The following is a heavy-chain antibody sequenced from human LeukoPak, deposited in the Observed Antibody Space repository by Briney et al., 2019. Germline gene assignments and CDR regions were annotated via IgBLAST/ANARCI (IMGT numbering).Heavy chain of an antibody. J-gene: IGHJ4*02. Sequence: QTGGSLRLSCAASGFTFSSYGMNWVRQAPGKGLEWLSYISSSGSTIYFADSVKGRFTISRDNAKNSLYLQMDSLRAEDTAVYYCARKTYYYGSGSSYPFDYWGQGTLVTVSS. D-gene: IGHD3-10*01. V-gene: IGHV3-48*03. CDR1: GFTFSSYG. CDR2: ISSSGSTI. CDR3: ARKTYYYGSGSSYPFDY.